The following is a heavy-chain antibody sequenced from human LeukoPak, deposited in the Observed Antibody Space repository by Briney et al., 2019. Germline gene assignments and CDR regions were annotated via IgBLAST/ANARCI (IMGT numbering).Heavy chain of an antibody. D-gene: IGHD4-17*01. CDR3: ARDGAVTPYYYYGMDV. J-gene: IGHJ6*02. V-gene: IGHV1-18*01. Sequence: ASVKVSCQASGYTFTGYGISWVRQAPGQGLEWMGWISAYNGNTNYAQKLQGRVTMTTDTSTSTAYMELRSLRSDDTAVYYCARDGAVTPYYYYGMDVWGQGTTVTVSS. CDR1: GYTFTGYG. CDR2: ISAYNGNT.